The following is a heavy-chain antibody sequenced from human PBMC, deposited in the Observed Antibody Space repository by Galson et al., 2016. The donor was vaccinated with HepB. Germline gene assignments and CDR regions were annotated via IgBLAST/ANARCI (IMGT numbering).Heavy chain of an antibody. CDR2: TNNANGNT. D-gene: IGHD6-19*01. J-gene: IGHJ4*02. V-gene: IGHV1-3*04. CDR1: GYTFASYA. Sequence: SVKVSCKASGYTFASYAIHWVRQAPGQRLEWMGWTNNANGNTEYSQSFQGRVTFTRDTSASTAYMELSSLRSEDTAVYYCTRDGGSGWSRLWWGQGTLVAVSS. CDR3: TRDGGSGWSRLW.